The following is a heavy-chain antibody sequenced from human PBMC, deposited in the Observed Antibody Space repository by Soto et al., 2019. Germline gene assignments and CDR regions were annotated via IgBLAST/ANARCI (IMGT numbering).Heavy chain of an antibody. CDR1: GFTFSDSA. J-gene: IGHJ6*03. Sequence: EVQLVESGGGLVQPGGSLKLSCAASGFTFSDSAMHWVRQASGKGLEWVGRIRSKPNTDATAYAASVKGRFTISRDDSKTTAYLQMNSLKTEVTAVYYCSRHVDCSGGSCYSGYYYYMDVWGKGTTVTVSS. CDR2: IRSKPNTDAT. V-gene: IGHV3-73*01. CDR3: SRHVDCSGGSCYSGYYYYMDV. D-gene: IGHD2-15*01.